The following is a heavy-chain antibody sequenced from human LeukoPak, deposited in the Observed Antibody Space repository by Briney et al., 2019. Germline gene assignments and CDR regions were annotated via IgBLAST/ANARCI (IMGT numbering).Heavy chain of an antibody. Sequence: PGGTLRLSCAASGFIFSDHYMDWVRQAPGKGLEWVSSISDFVDNTYYADSVKGRFTISRDNSEKSLYLQMSSLRVEDTAVYYCAKGKINHNGAFDAWGQGRRVTVSS. CDR2: ISDFVDNT. CDR3: AKGKINHNGAFDA. CDR1: GFIFSDHY. V-gene: IGHV3-23*01. J-gene: IGHJ3*01. D-gene: IGHD2-8*01.